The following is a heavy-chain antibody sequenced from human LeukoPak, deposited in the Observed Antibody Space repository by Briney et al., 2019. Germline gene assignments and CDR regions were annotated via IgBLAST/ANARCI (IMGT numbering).Heavy chain of an antibody. CDR2: INPSGGST. D-gene: IGHD6-13*01. J-gene: IGHJ6*03. V-gene: IGHV1-46*01. CDR3: ARGSASSSWYMGRSYYYYYMDV. Sequence: ASVKVSCKASGYTFTGYYMHWVRQAPGQGLEWMGIINPSGGSTSYAQKFQGRVTMTRDMSTSTVYMGLSSLRSEDTAVYYCARGSASSSWYMGRSYYYYYMDVWGKGTTVTVSS. CDR1: GYTFTGYY.